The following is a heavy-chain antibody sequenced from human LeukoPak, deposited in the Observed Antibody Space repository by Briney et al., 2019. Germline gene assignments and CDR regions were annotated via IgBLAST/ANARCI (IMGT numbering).Heavy chain of an antibody. J-gene: IGHJ4*02. D-gene: IGHD3-10*01. CDR1: GGSISSGGYS. Sequence: PSQTLSLTCAVSGGSISSGGYSWSWIRQPPGKGLEWIGYICHNGSTYYNPSLKSRVTISEDTSKNQFSLKLSSVTAADTAVYYCARAEYYYGSGSYDSWGQGTLVTVSS. CDR2: ICHNGST. V-gene: IGHV4-30-4*07. CDR3: ARAEYYYGSGSYDS.